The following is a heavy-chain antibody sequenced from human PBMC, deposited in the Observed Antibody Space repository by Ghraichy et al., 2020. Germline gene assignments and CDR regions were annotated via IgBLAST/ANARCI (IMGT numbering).Heavy chain of an antibody. D-gene: IGHD4-17*01. Sequence: SETLSLTCTVSGGSISSGDYYWSWIRQPPGKGLEWIGYIYYSGSTYYNPSLKSRVTISVDTSKNQFSLKLSSVTAADTAVYYCARASGDYVSHYYYYGMDVWGQGTTVTVSS. CDR1: GGSISSGDYY. CDR2: IYYSGST. V-gene: IGHV4-30-4*01. CDR3: ARASGDYVSHYYYYGMDV. J-gene: IGHJ6*02.